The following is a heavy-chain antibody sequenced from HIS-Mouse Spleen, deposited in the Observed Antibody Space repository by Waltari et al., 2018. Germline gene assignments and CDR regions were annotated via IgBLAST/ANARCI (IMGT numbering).Heavy chain of an antibody. CDR3: ARGHDYSNYFDY. D-gene: IGHD4-4*01. CDR1: GYTFTSYD. Sequence: QVQLVQSGAEVKKPGASVKVSCKASGYTFTSYDINWVRQATGQGLEWMGWVNPNSGNTGYTQKFQGRVTMTRNTSKSTAYMELSSLRSEDTAVYYCARGHDYSNYFDYWGQGTLVTVSS. CDR2: VNPNSGNT. J-gene: IGHJ4*02. V-gene: IGHV1-8*01.